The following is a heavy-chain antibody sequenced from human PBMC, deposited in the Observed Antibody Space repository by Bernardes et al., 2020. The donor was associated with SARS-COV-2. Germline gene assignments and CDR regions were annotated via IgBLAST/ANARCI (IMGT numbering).Heavy chain of an antibody. Sequence: ASMKVSCKASGYTFTGYYMHWVRQAPGQGLEWMGWINPNSGGTNYAQKFQGWVTMTRDTSISTAYMELSRLRSDDTAVYYCAGGDCSSTSCYELGYWGQGTLVTVSS. CDR2: INPNSGGT. CDR1: GYTFTGYY. J-gene: IGHJ4*02. CDR3: AGGDCSSTSCYELGY. V-gene: IGHV1-2*04. D-gene: IGHD2-2*01.